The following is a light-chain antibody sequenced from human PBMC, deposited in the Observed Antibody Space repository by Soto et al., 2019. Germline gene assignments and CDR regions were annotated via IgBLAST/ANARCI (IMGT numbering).Light chain of an antibody. CDR3: QQYVHWPPGT. CDR2: DTS. J-gene: IGKJ1*01. Sequence: EIVVTQSPATLSVSPGERVTLSCRASQSVSSSLAWYQQRPGQAPRLLIYDTSTRAPGIAARFRGSGSGTEFTLTISSLQSEDVAVYYCQQYVHWPPGTFGQGTKVDIK. V-gene: IGKV3-15*01. CDR1: QSVSSS.